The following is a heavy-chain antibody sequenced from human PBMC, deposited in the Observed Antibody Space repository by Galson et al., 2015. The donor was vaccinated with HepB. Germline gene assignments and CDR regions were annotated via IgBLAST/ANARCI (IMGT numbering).Heavy chain of an antibody. Sequence: SVKVSCKASGYTFTSYDINWVRQATGQGLEWMGWMNPNSGNTGYAQKFQGRVTMTRNTSISTAYMELSSLRSEDTAVYYCARGLSTVRPAWFDPWGQGTLVTVSS. J-gene: IGHJ5*02. V-gene: IGHV1-8*01. D-gene: IGHD5/OR15-5a*01. CDR2: MNPNSGNT. CDR3: ARGLSTVRPAWFDP. CDR1: GYTFTSYD.